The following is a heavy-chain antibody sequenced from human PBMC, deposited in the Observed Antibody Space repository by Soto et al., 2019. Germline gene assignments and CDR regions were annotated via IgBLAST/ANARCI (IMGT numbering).Heavy chain of an antibody. V-gene: IGHV3-7*03. CDR2: IKQDGSEK. CDR3: ARGKDYYGSGSPWLDAFDI. CDR1: GFTFSSYW. Sequence: QPGGSLRLSCAASGFTFSSYWMSWVRQAPGKGLEWVANIKQDGSEKYYVDSVKGRFTISRDNAKNSLYLQMNSLRAEDTAVYYCARGKDYYGSGSPWLDAFDIWGQGTMVTVSS. D-gene: IGHD3-10*01. J-gene: IGHJ3*02.